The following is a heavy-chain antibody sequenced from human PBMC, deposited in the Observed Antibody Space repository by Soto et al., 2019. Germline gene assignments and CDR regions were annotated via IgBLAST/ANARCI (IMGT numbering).Heavy chain of an antibody. D-gene: IGHD6-19*01. J-gene: IGHJ6*02. CDR3: SRFIMVGGWFDPNYYHGMEV. CDR1: GYTFSNYG. V-gene: IGHV1-18*01. Sequence: ASVKVSCKTSGYTFSNYGINWVRQAPGQGLEWMGWISGYNGNTNYAQTVQGRVTMTTDTSTGTVYMELRSLKSDDTAIYYCSRFIMVGGWFDPNYYHGMEVWGQGTTVTV. CDR2: ISGYNGNT.